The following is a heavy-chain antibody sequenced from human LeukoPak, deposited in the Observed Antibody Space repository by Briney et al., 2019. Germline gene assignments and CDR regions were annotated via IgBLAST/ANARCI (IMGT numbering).Heavy chain of an antibody. CDR2: INTDGRST. D-gene: IGHD1-26*01. CDR3: ARARGSYDLFDY. Sequence: AGTLRCSSAASGFTFSSYWMQWVRQAPGKGPMWGSGINTDGRSTSYADSVKGRFTISRYNAKNTLYLQMNSLRAEDTAVYCCARARGSYDLFDYWGQGTLVTVSS. CDR1: GFTFSSYW. V-gene: IGHV3-74*01. J-gene: IGHJ4*02.